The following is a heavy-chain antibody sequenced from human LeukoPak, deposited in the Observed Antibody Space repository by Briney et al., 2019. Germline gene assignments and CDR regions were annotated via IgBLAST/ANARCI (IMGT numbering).Heavy chain of an antibody. D-gene: IGHD2-2*01. Sequence: GGSLRLSCAASGFTFSSYAMSWVRQAPGKGLEWVSAISGSGGSTYYADSVKGRFTISRDNSKNTLYLQMNSLRAEDTAVYYCAKDIVVITAASDAFDIWGQGTMVTVSP. J-gene: IGHJ3*02. CDR2: ISGSGGST. CDR1: GFTFSSYA. CDR3: AKDIVVITAASDAFDI. V-gene: IGHV3-23*01.